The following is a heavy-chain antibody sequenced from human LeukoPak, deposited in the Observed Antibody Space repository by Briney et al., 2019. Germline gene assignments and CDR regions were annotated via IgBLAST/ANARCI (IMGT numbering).Heavy chain of an antibody. V-gene: IGHV1-2*04. CDR1: GYTFTGYY. D-gene: IGHD3-10*01. J-gene: IGHJ4*02. Sequence: ASVKVSCKASGYTFTGYYMHWVRQACGQGREWMGWINPNSGGTNYAQKSQGWVTMTRDKSTSTASMELSRMRSDDTAVYYCARDGAVRGVIIDYWGQGTLVTVSS. CDR3: ARDGAVRGVIIDY. CDR2: INPNSGGT.